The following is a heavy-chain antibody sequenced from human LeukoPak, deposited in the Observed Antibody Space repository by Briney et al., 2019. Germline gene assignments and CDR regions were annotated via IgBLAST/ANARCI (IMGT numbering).Heavy chain of an antibody. V-gene: IGHV3-53*01. Sequence: GGSLRLSCAASGLSISDNYMSWDRQAPGKGLEWVSIIHSGGNIYYADSVKGRFTISRDNSKNTLYLQMNSLRAEDTAVYYCARTYYSGSGTYQRWFDPWGQGTLVTVSS. CDR1: GLSISDNY. D-gene: IGHD3-10*01. CDR3: ARTYYSGSGTYQRWFDP. CDR2: IHSGGNI. J-gene: IGHJ5*02.